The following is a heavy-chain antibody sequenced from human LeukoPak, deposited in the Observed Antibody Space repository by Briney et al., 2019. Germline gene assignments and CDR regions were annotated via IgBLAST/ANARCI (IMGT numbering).Heavy chain of an antibody. CDR3: AKDSSGWYRHMDV. V-gene: IGHV3-23*01. J-gene: IGHJ6*03. Sequence: GGSLRLSCAASGFTFSSYGMSWVRQAPGKGLEWVSGITGRGENTYYADSVKGRFTISRDNSKNTLYLQMNSLRAEDTALYYCAKDSSGWYRHMDVWGKGTTVTVSS. CDR2: ITGRGENT. D-gene: IGHD6-19*01. CDR1: GFTFSSYG.